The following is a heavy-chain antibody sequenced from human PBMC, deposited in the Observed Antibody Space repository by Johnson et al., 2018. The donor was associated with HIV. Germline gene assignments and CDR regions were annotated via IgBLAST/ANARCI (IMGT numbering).Heavy chain of an antibody. CDR1: GFTFSNYA. Sequence: VQLVESGGGLVQPGGSLRLSCAASGFTFSNYAFHWVRQAPGKGLEWFSGIGIPVNTSYAASLKGGFPIPGEIAKNSLYLQMNGLRVGDTAVYYCARRDKWFGESDAFDIWGQGTMVTVSS. J-gene: IGHJ3*02. CDR2: IGIPVNT. V-gene: IGHV3-13*01. CDR3: ARRDKWFGESDAFDI. D-gene: IGHD3-10*01.